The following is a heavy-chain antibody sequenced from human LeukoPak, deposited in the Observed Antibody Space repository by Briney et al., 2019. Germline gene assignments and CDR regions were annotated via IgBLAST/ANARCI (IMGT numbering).Heavy chain of an antibody. CDR3: ASLYCSSTSCYLFH. V-gene: IGHV4-61*05. J-gene: IGHJ4*02. Sequence: SETLSLTCIVSGGSIGSNSYYWSWIRQTPGKGLEWIGYIYYSGSTNYNPSLKSRVNISVDTSKNQFSLKLSSVTAADTALYYCASLYCSSTSCYLFHWGQGTLVTVSS. D-gene: IGHD2-2*01. CDR1: GGSIGSNSYY. CDR2: IYYSGST.